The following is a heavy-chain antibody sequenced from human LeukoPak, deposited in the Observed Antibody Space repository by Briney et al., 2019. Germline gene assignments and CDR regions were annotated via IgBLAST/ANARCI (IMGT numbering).Heavy chain of an antibody. D-gene: IGHD6-13*01. CDR1: GLSFSSYW. CDR3: ARDIAAAVDY. J-gene: IGHJ4*02. V-gene: IGHV3-74*01. CDR2: INSDGSIT. Sequence: GGSLRLSCAASGLSFSSYWMHWVRQVPGKGLVWVSRINSDGSITNYADSVKGRFTISRDNAKNTLYLQMNSLRAEDTAIYYCARDIAAAVDYWGQGTLVTVSS.